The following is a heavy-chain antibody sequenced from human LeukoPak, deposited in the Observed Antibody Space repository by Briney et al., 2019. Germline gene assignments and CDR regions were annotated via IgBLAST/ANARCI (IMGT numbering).Heavy chain of an antibody. CDR1: GDSVSINSAG. CDR2: TYYRSKWYN. Sequence: SQTLSLTFAISGDSVSINSAGWNWIRQSPSRGHEWLGRTYYRSKWYNEYAVSVKSRITINPDTSKNQFSLQLNSVTPEDTAVYYCAGTNSGNLEIWGQGTMVTVSS. V-gene: IGHV6-1*01. D-gene: IGHD1-26*01. J-gene: IGHJ3*02. CDR3: AGTNSGNLEI.